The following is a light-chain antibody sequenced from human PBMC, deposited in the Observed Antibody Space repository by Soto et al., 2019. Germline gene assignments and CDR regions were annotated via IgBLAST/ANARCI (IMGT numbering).Light chain of an antibody. CDR1: SNDVGGYNY. V-gene: IGLV2-11*01. Sequence: QSVLTQPRSVSGSPGQSVTISCTGTSNDVGGYNYVSWYQQHPGKAPKLMIYDVSKRPSGVPDRFSGSKSGNTASLTISGLQAEDEADYYCCSYAGSLVVFGGGTKVTVL. CDR2: DVS. J-gene: IGLJ2*01. CDR3: CSYAGSLVV.